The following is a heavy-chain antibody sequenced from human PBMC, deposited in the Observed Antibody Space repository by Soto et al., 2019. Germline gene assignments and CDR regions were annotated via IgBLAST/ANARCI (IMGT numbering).Heavy chain of an antibody. Sequence: SVKVSCKASGFTFTSSAVQWVRQARGQRLEWIGWIVVGSGNTNYAQKFQERVTITRDMSTSTAYLELSSLRSEDTAVYYCAADPRLYYYGSSTYYYGMDVWGQGTTVTVSS. CDR3: AADPRLYYYGSSTYYYGMDV. J-gene: IGHJ6*02. V-gene: IGHV1-58*01. CDR2: IVVGSGNT. CDR1: GFTFTSSA. D-gene: IGHD3-10*01.